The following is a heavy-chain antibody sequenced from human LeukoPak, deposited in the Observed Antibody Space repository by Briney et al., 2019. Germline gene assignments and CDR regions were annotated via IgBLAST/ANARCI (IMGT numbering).Heavy chain of an antibody. V-gene: IGHV3-9*01. CDR1: GFIFDDYA. CDR3: AKGRAAAVGGGLSDY. D-gene: IGHD6-13*01. J-gene: IGHJ4*02. CDR2: ISWNSGSI. Sequence: GGSLRLSCAASGFIFDDYAMHWVRQAPGKGLEWVSGISWNSGSIGYADSVKGRFTISRDNAKNSLYLQMNSLRAEDTALYYCAKGRAAAVGGGLSDYWGQGTLVTVSS.